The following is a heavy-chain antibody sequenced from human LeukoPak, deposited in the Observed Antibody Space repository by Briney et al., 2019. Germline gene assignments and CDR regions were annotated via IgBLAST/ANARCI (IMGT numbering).Heavy chain of an antibody. CDR1: GFTFSSYE. CDR2: ISSSGSTI. D-gene: IGHD3-22*01. CDR3: ARASGDMIVLNWFDP. J-gene: IGHJ5*02. Sequence: GGSLRLSCAASGFTFSSYEMNWVRQAPGKGLEWVSYISSSGSTIYYAASVKGRSTISRDNAKNSLYLQMNSLRAEDTAVYYCARASGDMIVLNWFDPWGQGTLVTVSS. V-gene: IGHV3-48*03.